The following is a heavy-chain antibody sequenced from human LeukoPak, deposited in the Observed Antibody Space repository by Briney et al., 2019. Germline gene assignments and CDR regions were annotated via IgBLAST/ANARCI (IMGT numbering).Heavy chain of an antibody. CDR1: GFTFSDYY. CDR2: ISSSGSTI. D-gene: IGHD1-26*01. J-gene: IGHJ4*02. V-gene: IGHV3-11*04. CDR3: ARGVYSGSYYGRVAYYFDY. Sequence: GGSLRLSCAASGFTFSDYYMSWIRQAPGKGLEWVSYISSSGSTIYYADSVKGRFTISRDNSKNTLYLQMNSLRAEDTAVYYCARGVYSGSYYGRVAYYFDYWGQGTLVTVSS.